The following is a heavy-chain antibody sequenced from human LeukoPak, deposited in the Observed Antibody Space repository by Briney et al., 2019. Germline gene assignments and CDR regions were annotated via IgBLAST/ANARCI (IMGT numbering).Heavy chain of an antibody. D-gene: IGHD1-26*01. CDR1: GGSVRSYY. Sequence: KPSETLSLTCTVSGGSVRSYYWSWIRQPPGEGLEWIAYIHNTGSTNYNPSLKSRVTISLDTSKNEFSLKLTSVTAADTAVYYCVRDWEGFNFDIWGQGTMVTVSP. CDR2: IHNTGST. J-gene: IGHJ3*02. V-gene: IGHV4-59*02. CDR3: VRDWEGFNFDI.